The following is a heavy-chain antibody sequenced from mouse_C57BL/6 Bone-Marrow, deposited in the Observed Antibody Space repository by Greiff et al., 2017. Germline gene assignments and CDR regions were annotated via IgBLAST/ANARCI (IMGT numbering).Heavy chain of an antibody. D-gene: IGHD1-1*01. CDR2: INPYNGGT. CDR1: GYTFTDYY. V-gene: IGHV1-19*01. CDR3: ARWGIITTVVAHWYFDV. J-gene: IGHJ1*03. Sequence: EVQLQQSGPVLVKPGASVKMSCKASGYTFTDYYMNWVKQSHGKSLEWIGVINPYNGGTSYNQKFKGKATLTVDKSSSTAYMELNSLTSEDSAVYYCARWGIITTVVAHWYFDVWGTGTTVTVSS.